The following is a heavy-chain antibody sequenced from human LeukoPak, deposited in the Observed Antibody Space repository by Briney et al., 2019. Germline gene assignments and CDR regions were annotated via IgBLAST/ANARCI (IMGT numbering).Heavy chain of an antibody. CDR2: ITNSSGSPI. D-gene: IGHD3-16*02. CDR1: GFTFSSYT. CDR3: VRGSFLITFGGFIG. Sequence: GGSLRLSCAASGFTFSSYTMNWVRQAPGKGPEWVSSITNSSGSPIYYADSVKGRFTISRDNAKNSLFLQMNSLRAEDTAVYYCVRGSFLITFGGFIGWGQGTLVTVSS. J-gene: IGHJ4*02. V-gene: IGHV3-21*01.